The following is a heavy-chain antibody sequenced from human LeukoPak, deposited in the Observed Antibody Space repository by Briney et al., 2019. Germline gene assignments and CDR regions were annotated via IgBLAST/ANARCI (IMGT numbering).Heavy chain of an antibody. J-gene: IGHJ6*03. Sequence: GGSLRLSCAASGFTFSGSAKHWVRQASGKGLEWVGRIRSKANSYATAYAASVKGRFTISRDDSKNTAYLQMNSLKTEDTAVYYCTRPYGGNSVGYYYYMDVWGKGTTVTISS. CDR1: GFTFSGSA. CDR2: IRSKANSYAT. CDR3: TRPYGGNSVGYYYYMDV. D-gene: IGHD4-23*01. V-gene: IGHV3-73*01.